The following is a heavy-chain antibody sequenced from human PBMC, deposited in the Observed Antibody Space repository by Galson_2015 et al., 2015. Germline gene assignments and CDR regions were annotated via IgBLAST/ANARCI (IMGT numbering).Heavy chain of an antibody. V-gene: IGHV3-9*01. Sequence: SLRLSCAASGFTFDDYAMHWVRQAPGKGLEWVSGISWNSGSIGYADSVKGRFTISRDNAKNSLYLQMNSLRAEDTALYYCAKEREGPYYDILTGFDYWGQGTLVTVSS. D-gene: IGHD3-9*01. J-gene: IGHJ4*02. CDR2: ISWNSGSI. CDR1: GFTFDDYA. CDR3: AKEREGPYYDILTGFDY.